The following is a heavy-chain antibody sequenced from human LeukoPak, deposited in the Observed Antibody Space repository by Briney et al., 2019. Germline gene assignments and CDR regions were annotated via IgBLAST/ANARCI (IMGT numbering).Heavy chain of an antibody. V-gene: IGHV3-66*01. J-gene: IGHJ6*02. CDR2: IYSGGST. D-gene: IGHD3-22*01. CDR1: GFTVSSNY. Sequence: GGSLRLSCAASGFTVSSNYMSWVRQAPEKGLEWVSVIYSGGSTYYADSVKGRFTISRDNSKNTLYLQMNSLRAEDTAVYYCARDIPNYYDSSGYPRGYYYGMDVWGQGTTVTVSS. CDR3: ARDIPNYYDSSGYPRGYYYGMDV.